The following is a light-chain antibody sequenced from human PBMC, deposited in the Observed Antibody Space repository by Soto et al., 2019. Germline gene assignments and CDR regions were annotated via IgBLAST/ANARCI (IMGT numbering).Light chain of an antibody. CDR3: SSYAGSNRFA. CDR1: SSDVGAYNY. Sequence: QSVLTQPPSASGSPGQSVTMSCTGTSSDVGAYNYVSWYQQHPGKAPKLMIYEVSKRPSGVPDRFSGSKSGNTASLTVSGLQAEDEADYYCSSYAGSNRFAFGTGTKVTVL. J-gene: IGLJ1*01. V-gene: IGLV2-8*01. CDR2: EVS.